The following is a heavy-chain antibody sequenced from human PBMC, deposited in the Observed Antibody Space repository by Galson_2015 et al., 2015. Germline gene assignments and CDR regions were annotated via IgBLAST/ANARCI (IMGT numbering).Heavy chain of an antibody. D-gene: IGHD4-23*01. CDR3: AKTTVAAGSSWYMDA. V-gene: IGHV3-48*03. CDR1: AFAFSIYE. J-gene: IGHJ6*03. CDR2: ITSTGDTT. Sequence: SLRLSCAASAFAFSIYEMNWIRQAPGKGLERVSYITSTGDTTYYADSVKGRFTVSRDNAKNSLFLQMNSLRAEDTALYYCAKTTVAAGSSWYMDAWGKGTTVTV.